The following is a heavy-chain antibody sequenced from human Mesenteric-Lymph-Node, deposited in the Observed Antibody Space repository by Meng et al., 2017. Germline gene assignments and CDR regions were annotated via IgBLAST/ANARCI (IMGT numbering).Heavy chain of an antibody. D-gene: IGHD6-19*01. Sequence: ASVKVSCKASGYTFISSYMHWVRQAPGQGREWMGRINPNSGGTNYAQKFQGRVNMTSDTSISTAYMELSRLRADDTAVYYCATAIAVAGQCFDYWGQGTLVTVSS. CDR2: INPNSGGT. CDR1: GYTFISSY. V-gene: IGHV1-2*06. J-gene: IGHJ4*02. CDR3: ATAIAVAGQCFDY.